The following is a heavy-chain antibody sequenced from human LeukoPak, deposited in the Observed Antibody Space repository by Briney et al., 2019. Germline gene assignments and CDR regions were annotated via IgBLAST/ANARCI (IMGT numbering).Heavy chain of an antibody. CDR2: IYSGGST. CDR3: ARASNYDIFTGYFFDY. D-gene: IGHD3-9*01. J-gene: IGHJ4*02. Sequence: GGSLRLSCAASGFTVSSNYMSWVRQAPGKGLEWVSVIYSGGSTYYADSVEGRFTISRDNSKNTLYLQMNSLRAEDTAVYYCARASNYDIFTGYFFDYWGQGTLVTVSS. CDR1: GFTVSSNY. V-gene: IGHV3-66*02.